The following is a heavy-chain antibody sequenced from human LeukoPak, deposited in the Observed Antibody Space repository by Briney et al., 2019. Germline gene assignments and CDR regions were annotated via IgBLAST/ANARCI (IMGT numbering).Heavy chain of an antibody. Sequence: SVKVSCKASGGTFSSYAISWVRQAPGQGLEWMGGIIPIFGTANYAQKFQGRVTITTGESTSTAYMELSSLRSEDTAVYYCARWAGDGYNYYFDYWGQGTLVTVSS. CDR1: GGTFSSYA. CDR3: ARWAGDGYNYYFDY. V-gene: IGHV1-69*05. J-gene: IGHJ4*02. D-gene: IGHD5-24*01. CDR2: IIPIFGTA.